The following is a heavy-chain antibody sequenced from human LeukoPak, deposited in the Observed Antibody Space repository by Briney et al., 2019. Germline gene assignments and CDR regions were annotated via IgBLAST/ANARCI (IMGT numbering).Heavy chain of an antibody. CDR2: IKQDGSEK. Sequence: GSLRLSCAASGFTFSNYWMSRVRQAPGKGLEWVASIKQDGSEKHYVDSVKGRFTISRDNAKNSLYLQMNSPRADDTAVYYCARLYSSSVNFWGQGTMVTVSS. J-gene: IGHJ4*02. CDR3: ARLYSSSVNF. V-gene: IGHV3-7*01. D-gene: IGHD6-13*01. CDR1: GFTFSNYW.